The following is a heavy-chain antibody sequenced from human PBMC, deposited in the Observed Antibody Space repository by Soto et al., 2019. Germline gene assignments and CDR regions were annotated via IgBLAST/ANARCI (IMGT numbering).Heavy chain of an antibody. CDR3: ARLGGRGYQPAWFDP. V-gene: IGHV1-69*12. D-gene: IGHD2-2*01. CDR1: GGTFSSYA. Sequence: QVQLVQSGAEVKKPGSSVKVSCKASGGTFSSYAISWVRQAPGQGLEWMGGIIPIFGTANYAQKFQGSVTITADESTSTANMELSSLRSEDTAVYYCARLGGRGYQPAWFDPWGQGTLVTVSS. CDR2: IIPIFGTA. J-gene: IGHJ5*02.